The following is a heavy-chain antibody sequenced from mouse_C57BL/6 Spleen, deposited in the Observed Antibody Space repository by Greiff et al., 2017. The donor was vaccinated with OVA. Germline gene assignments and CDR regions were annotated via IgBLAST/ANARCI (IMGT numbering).Heavy chain of an antibody. J-gene: IGHJ4*01. CDR3: ATTEVARGYAMDY. Sequence: QVQLQQPGAELVKPGASVKLSCKASGYTFTSYWMHWVKQRPGQGLEWIGMIHPNSGSTNYNEKFKSKATLTVDKSSSTAYMQLSSLTSEDSAVYYCATTEVARGYAMDYWGQGTSVTVSS. D-gene: IGHD1-1*01. CDR2: IHPNSGST. V-gene: IGHV1-64*01. CDR1: GYTFTSYW.